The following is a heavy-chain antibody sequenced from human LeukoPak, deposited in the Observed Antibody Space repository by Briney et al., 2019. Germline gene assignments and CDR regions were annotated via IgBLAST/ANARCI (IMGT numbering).Heavy chain of an antibody. CDR1: GFTFSSYG. CDR2: IRFDGSNK. D-gene: IGHD4-17*01. J-gene: IGHJ5*02. Sequence: GGSLRLSCAASGFTFSSYGIYWVRQAPGKGLEWVAFIRFDGSNKYYADSVKGRITISRDNSKNTVYLQMNSLRAEDTAVYYCARDSSYGDYEGGDWFDPWGQGTLVTVSS. CDR3: ARDSSYGDYEGGDWFDP. V-gene: IGHV3-30*02.